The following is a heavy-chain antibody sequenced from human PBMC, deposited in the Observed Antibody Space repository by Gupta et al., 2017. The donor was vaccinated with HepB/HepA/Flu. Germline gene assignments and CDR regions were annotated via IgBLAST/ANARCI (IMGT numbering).Heavy chain of an antibody. D-gene: IGHD2-2*02. Sequence: QVQPVESGGGMGHPGRGVARSCAGSGCPFSGSGMPGVSRAPVKGLEWVAVIWYDGSNKYYADSVKGRFTISRDNSKNTLYLQMNSLRAEDTAVYYCARDSRYCSSTSCYILKYWGQGTLVTVSS. V-gene: IGHV3-33*01. CDR1: GCPFSGSG. CDR2: IWYDGSNK. CDR3: ARDSRYCSSTSCYILKY. J-gene: IGHJ4*02.